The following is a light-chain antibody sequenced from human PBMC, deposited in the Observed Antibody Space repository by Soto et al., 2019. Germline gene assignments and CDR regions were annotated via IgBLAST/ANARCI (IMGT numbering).Light chain of an antibody. Sequence: EIVLTQSPGTLSLSPVERATLSCMASESIASNYLAWYQQKPGQAPRLLIYTASNRATGIPDKISGSGSGTDFTLTISRLEPEDFAVYYCQQYGSSPWTSGQGTKVDI. J-gene: IGKJ1*01. CDR2: TAS. CDR3: QQYGSSPWT. V-gene: IGKV3-20*01. CDR1: ESIASNY.